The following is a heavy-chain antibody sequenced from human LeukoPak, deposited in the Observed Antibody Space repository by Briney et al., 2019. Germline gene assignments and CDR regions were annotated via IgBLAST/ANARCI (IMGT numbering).Heavy chain of an antibody. D-gene: IGHD7-27*01. CDR2: INPNSGGT. CDR3: ATRDASNLGYYFDY. V-gene: IGHV1-2*02. CDR1: GYTFTGYY. Sequence: ASVKVSCKASGYTFTGYYMHWVRQAPGQGLEWMGWINPNSGGTNYAQKFQGRVTMTRDTSISTAYMELSRLRSDDTAVYYCATRDASNLGYYFDYWGQGTLVTVSS. J-gene: IGHJ4*02.